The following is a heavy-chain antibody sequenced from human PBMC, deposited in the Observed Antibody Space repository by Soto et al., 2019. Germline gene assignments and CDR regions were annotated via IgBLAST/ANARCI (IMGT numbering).Heavy chain of an antibody. J-gene: IGHJ4*02. CDR2: ISSNGGST. CDR1: GFTFSSYA. CDR3: VKDRGSTVVTPNGFDY. Sequence: GGSLRLSCSASGFTFSSYAMHWVRQAPGKGLEYVSAISSNGGSTYYADSVKGRFTISRDNSKNTLYLQMSRLRAEDTAVYYCVKDRGSTVVTPNGFDYWGQGTLVTVSS. V-gene: IGHV3-64D*08. D-gene: IGHD2-21*02.